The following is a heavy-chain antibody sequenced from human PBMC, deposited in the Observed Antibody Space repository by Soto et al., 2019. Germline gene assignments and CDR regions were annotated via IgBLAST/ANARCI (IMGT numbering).Heavy chain of an antibody. D-gene: IGHD4-17*01. CDR1: GYSFTTSG. V-gene: IGHV1-18*01. CDR3: ARRLYGDYDY. CDR2: ISTYNGNT. Sequence: GASVKVSCKASGYSFTTSGITWVRQAPGQGLEWMGWISTYNGNTNYAQKLQDRVTLTTDTSTSTAYMELRSLRSDDTAAYYCARRLYGDYDYWGQGTLVTVYS. J-gene: IGHJ4*02.